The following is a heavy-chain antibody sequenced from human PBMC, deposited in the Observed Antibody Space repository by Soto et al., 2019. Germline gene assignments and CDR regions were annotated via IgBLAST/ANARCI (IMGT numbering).Heavy chain of an antibody. CDR2: INPSGGST. CDR1: GYTFTSYY. J-gene: IGHJ4*02. D-gene: IGHD3-10*01. Sequence: ASVKVSCKASGYTFTSYYMYWVRQAPGQGLAWMGIINPSGGSTNYAQKFQGRGTMTRDTSTSTVYMEVSRLRSEDTAVYYWVRPSSGSVPIRFDYWGQGTLVTVS. V-gene: IGHV1-46*01. CDR3: VRPSSGSVPIRFDY.